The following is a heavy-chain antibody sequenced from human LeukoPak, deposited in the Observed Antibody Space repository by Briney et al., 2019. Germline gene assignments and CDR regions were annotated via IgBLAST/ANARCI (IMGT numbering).Heavy chain of an antibody. Sequence: ASVKVSCKPSGYTFTGFYIHWVRQAPGQGLEWMGWINPKNGATKYSQNFRGGVTMTRDTSIDTAYMELSSLTSDDTAIYYCARPTHRLTVTTAIDYWGLGTLVTVSS. D-gene: IGHD4-17*01. CDR1: GYTFTGFY. V-gene: IGHV1-2*02. CDR2: INPKNGAT. J-gene: IGHJ4*02. CDR3: ARPTHRLTVTTAIDY.